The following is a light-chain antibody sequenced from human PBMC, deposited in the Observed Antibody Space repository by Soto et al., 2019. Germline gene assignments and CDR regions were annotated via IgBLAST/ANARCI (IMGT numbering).Light chain of an antibody. CDR2: GAS. Sequence: EIVLTQSPGTLSLSPGETATLSCRASQSVSSSYLAWYQQKPGQAPRLLIYGASSRATGIPDRFSGSGSGTDFALTISRLEPEDFAVYYCQQHGSSPRTFGQGTKVDIK. CDR1: QSVSSSY. V-gene: IGKV3-20*01. J-gene: IGKJ1*01. CDR3: QQHGSSPRT.